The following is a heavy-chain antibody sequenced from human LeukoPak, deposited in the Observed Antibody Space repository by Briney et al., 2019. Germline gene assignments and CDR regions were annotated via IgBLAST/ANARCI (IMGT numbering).Heavy chain of an antibody. J-gene: IGHJ4*02. CDR2: IGIRGDT. CDR1: GFTFIDYD. V-gene: IGHV3-13*01. D-gene: IGHD6-19*01. Sequence: GGSLRLSCTASGFTFIDYDMHWVRQVIGKGLEWVSAIGIRGDTHYSGSVKGRFTISRENAESSLYLQMNSLRAEDTAVYYCARGGIQVSGIDEFDYWGQGTLVTVSS. CDR3: ARGGIQVSGIDEFDY.